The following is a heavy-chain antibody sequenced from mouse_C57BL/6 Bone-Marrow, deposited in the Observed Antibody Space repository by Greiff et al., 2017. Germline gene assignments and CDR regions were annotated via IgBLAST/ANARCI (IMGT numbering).Heavy chain of an antibody. V-gene: IGHV1-55*01. CDR1: GYTFTSSW. J-gene: IGHJ2*01. CDR2: IYPGSGST. Sequence: QVQLQQPGAELVKPGASVKMSCKASGYTFTSSWITWVKQRPGQGLEWIGDIYPGSGSTNYNEKFKSKATLTVDTSSSTAYMQLSSLTSEDSAVYYGAREGDGYYGYYFDYWGQGTTLTVSS. CDR3: AREGDGYYGYYFDY. D-gene: IGHD2-3*01.